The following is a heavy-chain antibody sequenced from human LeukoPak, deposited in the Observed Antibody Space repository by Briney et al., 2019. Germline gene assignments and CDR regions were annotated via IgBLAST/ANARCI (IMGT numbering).Heavy chain of an antibody. CDR3: ASIGVVPAAISPPSAYYYYYGMDV. Sequence: ASVKVSCKASGYTFTSYAINRVRQATGQGLEWMGWMNPNSGNTGYAQKFQGRVTMTRNTSISTAYMELSSLRSEDTAVYYCASIGVVPAAISPPSAYYYYYGMDVWGQGTTVTVSS. CDR2: MNPNSGNT. V-gene: IGHV1-8*01. J-gene: IGHJ6*02. CDR1: GYTFTSYA. D-gene: IGHD2-2*01.